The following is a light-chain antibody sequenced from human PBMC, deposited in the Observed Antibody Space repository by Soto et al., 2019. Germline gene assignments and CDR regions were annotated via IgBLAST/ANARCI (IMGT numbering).Light chain of an antibody. CDR1: QSFRGL. V-gene: IGKV3-11*01. CDR3: QQRHRWPIA. CDR2: DAY. J-gene: IGKJ5*01. Sequence: EVVLTQSPVTRSLSPGERATLSCRASQSFRGLLAWYQQKPGQAPRLLIYDAYNRATGIPPRFSGSGSGTDFTLTISSLEPEDAAVYYCQQRHRWPIAFGQGTRLEIK.